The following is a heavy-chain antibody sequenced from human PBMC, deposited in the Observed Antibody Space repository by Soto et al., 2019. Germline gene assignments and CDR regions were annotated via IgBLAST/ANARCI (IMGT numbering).Heavy chain of an antibody. J-gene: IGHJ2*01. Sequence: GGSLRLSCAASGFTFSSYWMSWVRQAPGKGLEWVANIKQDGSEKYYVDSVKGRFTISRDNAKNSLYLQMNSLRAEDTAVYYCARVGRLRFLSWGSDWYFDLWGRGTLVTVSS. CDR2: IKQDGSEK. CDR3: ARVGRLRFLSWGSDWYFDL. V-gene: IGHV3-7*01. CDR1: GFTFSSYW. D-gene: IGHD3-3*01.